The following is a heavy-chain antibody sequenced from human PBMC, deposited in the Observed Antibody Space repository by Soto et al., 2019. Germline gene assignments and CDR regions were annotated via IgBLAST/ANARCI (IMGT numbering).Heavy chain of an antibody. D-gene: IGHD6-13*01. CDR2: ISYDGSKE. V-gene: IGHV3-30*18. J-gene: IGHJ4*02. Sequence: QMHLVESGGGVVQPGRSLRLSCAASGFTFSSYGMHWVRQAPGKGLEWVAFISYDGSKENYGDSVKGRFTISRDNSNNSLFLQMNSLGRDDTGVYYCAKDGDVSSWFRGNFLDFWGQGTLVTVSS. CDR3: AKDGDVSSWFRGNFLDF. CDR1: GFTFSSYG.